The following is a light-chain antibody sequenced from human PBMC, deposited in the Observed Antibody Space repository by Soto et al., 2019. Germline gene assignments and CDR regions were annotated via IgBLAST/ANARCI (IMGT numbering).Light chain of an antibody. Sequence: DIQMTQSPSSVSASVGDRVIITCRASQNINRWLAWYQQKPGKAPQLLIYATSTLNSGVPSRFSGSGSGTDFTLPVSSLQPEDFATYYCQQATSFPHTLGGGTRVEIK. CDR1: QNINRW. CDR2: ATS. J-gene: IGKJ4*01. CDR3: QQATSFPHT. V-gene: IGKV1-12*01.